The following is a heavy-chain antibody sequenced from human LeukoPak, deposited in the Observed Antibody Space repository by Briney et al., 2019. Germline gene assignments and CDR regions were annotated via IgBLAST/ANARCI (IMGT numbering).Heavy chain of an antibody. CDR2: ISSGGST. J-gene: IGHJ4*02. V-gene: IGHV3-66*01. CDR1: GFTVSSDY. D-gene: IGHD5-24*01. Sequence: GGSLRLSCAASGFTVSSDYMGWVRQAPEKGLEWVSLISSGGSTYYADSLKGRFTISRDYSKNTLYLQMNSLRAEDTAVYYCGRVGDGYNDNYWGQGTLVTVSS. CDR3: GRVGDGYNDNY.